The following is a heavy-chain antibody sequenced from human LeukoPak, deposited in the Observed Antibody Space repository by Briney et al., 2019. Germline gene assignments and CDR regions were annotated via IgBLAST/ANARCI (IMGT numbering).Heavy chain of an antibody. Sequence: SQTLSLTCTIAGDSVSIGSSSWTWIRQSPSKGFEWLGMTYYRSKLYKDYAVSVKSRLMISPDTSKNQCSLHLNSGTPEDTALYFCARDTMAGFVADWGQGRMVTVSA. J-gene: IGHJ4*02. V-gene: IGHV6-1*01. CDR3: ARDTMAGFVAD. D-gene: IGHD3-10*01. CDR2: TYYRSKLYK. CDR1: GDSVSIGSSS.